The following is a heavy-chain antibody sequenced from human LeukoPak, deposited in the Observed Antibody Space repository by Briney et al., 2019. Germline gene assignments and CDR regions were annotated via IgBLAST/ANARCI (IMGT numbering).Heavy chain of an antibody. Sequence: ASVKVSCKASGYTFTGYYMHWVRQAPGQGLEWMGWINPNSGGTNYAQKFQGRVTMTRDTSISTAYMELSRLRSDDTAVYYCARVLGYYDSSGYGYWGQGTLVTVSP. J-gene: IGHJ4*02. CDR1: GYTFTGYY. D-gene: IGHD3-22*01. CDR3: ARVLGYYDSSGYGY. V-gene: IGHV1-2*02. CDR2: INPNSGGT.